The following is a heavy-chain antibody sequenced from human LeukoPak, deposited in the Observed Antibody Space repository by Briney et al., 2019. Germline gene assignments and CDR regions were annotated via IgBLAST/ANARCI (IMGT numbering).Heavy chain of an antibody. Sequence: SETLSLTCTVSGGSISSGGYYWSWIRQPPGKGLEWIGSIYYSGSTYYNPSLKSRVTISVDTSKNQFSLKLSSVTAADTAVYYCARPPHLGDYYDAFDIWGQGTMVTVSS. CDR2: IYYSGST. D-gene: IGHD4-17*01. CDR3: ARPPHLGDYYDAFDI. J-gene: IGHJ3*02. CDR1: GGSISSGGYY. V-gene: IGHV4-39*01.